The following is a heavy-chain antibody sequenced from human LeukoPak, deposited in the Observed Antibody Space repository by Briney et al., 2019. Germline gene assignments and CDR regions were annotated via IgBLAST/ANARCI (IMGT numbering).Heavy chain of an antibody. Sequence: GGSLRLSCAASGFTFSSYWMHWVRQAPGKGLVWVSRINSDGSSTSYADSVKGRFTISRDNSKNTLYLQMNSLRAEDTAVYYCAKGRRFLEWSLYYFDYWGQGTLVTVSS. J-gene: IGHJ4*02. CDR2: INSDGSST. D-gene: IGHD3-3*01. CDR3: AKGRRFLEWSLYYFDY. CDR1: GFTFSSYW. V-gene: IGHV3-74*01.